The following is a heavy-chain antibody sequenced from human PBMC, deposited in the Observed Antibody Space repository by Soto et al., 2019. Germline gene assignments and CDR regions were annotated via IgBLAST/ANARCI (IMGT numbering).Heavy chain of an antibody. J-gene: IGHJ6*02. CDR3: ARDPPPRYCSGGSCYSDYYYGMDV. CDR2: ISSSSSTI. Sequence: TGGSLRLSCAASGFTVSSYSMNWVRQAPGKGLEWVSSISSSSSTIYYADSVKGRFTISRDNAKNSLYLQMNSLRAEDTAVYYCARDPPPRYCSGGSCYSDYYYGMDVWGQGTTVTVSS. D-gene: IGHD2-15*01. V-gene: IGHV3-48*01. CDR1: GFTVSSYS.